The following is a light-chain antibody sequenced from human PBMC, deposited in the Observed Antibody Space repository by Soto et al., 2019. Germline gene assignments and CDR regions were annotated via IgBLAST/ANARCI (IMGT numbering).Light chain of an antibody. J-gene: IGKJ1*01. V-gene: IGKV3-20*01. CDR2: GAS. Sequence: VRTQSPGNLSFSPGERATLSCRSSQTVSSSSLAWYQQKPGQAPRLLSFGASTRAAGFPDRFSGSGSGTDFTLTISRLEPEDFAVYYCQQDGSSPRTFGQGTKVDI. CDR3: QQDGSSPRT. CDR1: QTVSSSS.